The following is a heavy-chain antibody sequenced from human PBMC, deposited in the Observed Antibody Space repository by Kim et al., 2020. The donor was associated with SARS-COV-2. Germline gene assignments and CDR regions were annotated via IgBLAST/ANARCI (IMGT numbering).Heavy chain of an antibody. CDR3: ARGRLAFDY. Sequence: SNKYYVDSMKGRFTNSRDQSTNTLYLPMNSLRAEDTAVYYCARGRLAFDYWGQGTLVTVSS. J-gene: IGHJ4*02. D-gene: IGHD5-12*01. CDR2: SNK. V-gene: IGHV3-30*01.